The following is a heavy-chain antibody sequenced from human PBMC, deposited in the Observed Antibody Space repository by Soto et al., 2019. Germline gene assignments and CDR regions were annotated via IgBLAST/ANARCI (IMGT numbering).Heavy chain of an antibody. V-gene: IGHV3-64D*06. J-gene: IGHJ5*02. CDR1: GFTFSEYS. CDR2: ISSDGDIT. CDR3: VKVSTFYDILTGYYSTNVFDP. Sequence: GGSLRLSCAASGFTFSEYSMHWVRQAPGKGLQYVSTISSDGDITYYADSVKGRFTISRDNSKNTMYLQMNSLRTEDTAVYYCVKVSTFYDILTGYYSTNVFDPWGQGTLVTVSS. D-gene: IGHD3-9*01.